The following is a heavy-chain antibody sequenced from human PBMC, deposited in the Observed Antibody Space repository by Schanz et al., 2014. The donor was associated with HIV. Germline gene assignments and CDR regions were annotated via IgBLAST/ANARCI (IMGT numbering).Heavy chain of an antibody. D-gene: IGHD4-17*01. V-gene: IGHV4-34*01. J-gene: IGHJ6*02. CDR1: GGSFRGFY. CDR3: GRGTRYERDYVGPRSDGMDV. Sequence: QVLLHQWGAGLLKPSETLSLTCAVYGGSFRGFYWNWIRQAPGKGLEWIGEINHSGNTYKKPSLKIRVTISVDTPKNQFSLTLTSVTAADTAVYFCGRGTRYERDYVGPRSDGMDVWGQGTTVIVSS. CDR2: INHSGNT.